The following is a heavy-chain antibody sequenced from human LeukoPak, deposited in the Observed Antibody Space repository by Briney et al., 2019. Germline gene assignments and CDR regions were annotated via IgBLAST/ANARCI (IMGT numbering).Heavy chain of an antibody. CDR2: INPNSGGA. J-gene: IGHJ4*02. CDR3: ARGQSLNDY. Sequence: ASVKVSCKASGYTFTEYYTHWVRQAPGQGLEWMGWINPNSGGANYAENFQGRVTMTRDTSISTAYMELSSLRYDDMALYYCARGQSLNDYWGQGTLATVSS. CDR1: GYTFTEYY. V-gene: IGHV1-2*02.